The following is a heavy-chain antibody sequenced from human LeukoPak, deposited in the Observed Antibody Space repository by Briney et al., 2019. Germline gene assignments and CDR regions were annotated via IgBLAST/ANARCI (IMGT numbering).Heavy chain of an antibody. V-gene: IGHV4-59*08. CDR1: GGSISSYY. Sequence: PSETLSLTRTVSGGSISSYYWSWIRQPPGKGLEWIGYIYYSGSTNYNPSLKSRVTISVDTSKNQFSLKLSSVTAADTAVYYCARSPDGNYDFWSGYVYYYYGMDVWGQGTTVTVSS. D-gene: IGHD3-3*01. CDR3: ARSPDGNYDFWSGYVYYYYGMDV. CDR2: IYYSGST. J-gene: IGHJ6*02.